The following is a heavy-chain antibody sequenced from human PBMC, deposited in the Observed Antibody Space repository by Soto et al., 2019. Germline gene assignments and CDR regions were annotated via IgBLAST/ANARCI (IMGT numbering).Heavy chain of an antibody. J-gene: IGHJ5*02. CDR1: GFTFSSYA. CDR3: ARDSSGSYPHNWFDP. CDR2: ISSIGVST. V-gene: IGHV3-64*01. Sequence: PGGSLRLSCAASGFTFSSYAMHWVRQAPGKGLEYVSAISSIGVSTFYANSVKGRFTISRDNSKNTLYLQMASLRVEDMAVYYCARDSSGSYPHNWFDPWGQGTLVTVSS. D-gene: IGHD1-26*01.